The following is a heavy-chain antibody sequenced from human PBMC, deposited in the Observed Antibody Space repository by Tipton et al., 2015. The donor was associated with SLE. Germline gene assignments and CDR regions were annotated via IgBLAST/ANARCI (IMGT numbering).Heavy chain of an antibody. CDR2: IYISGSR. D-gene: IGHD3-22*01. CDR1: GGSISSGSYY. J-gene: IGHJ4*02. V-gene: IGHV4-61*02. CDR3: GRIYDSAGYPFDY. Sequence: TLSLTCTVSGGSISSGSYYWSWIRQPAGKGLEWIGRIYISGSRNYNPSLKSRVTMSVDTSKSQFSLKLSSVTPADTAVYYCGRIYDSAGYPFDYWGQGSLVTVSS.